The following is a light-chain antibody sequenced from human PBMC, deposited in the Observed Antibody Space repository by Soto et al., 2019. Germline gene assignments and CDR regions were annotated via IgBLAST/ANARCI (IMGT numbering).Light chain of an antibody. CDR2: AAS. V-gene: IGKV1-39*01. J-gene: IGKJ1*01. CDR3: QQSFSTPRT. CDR1: QTISDF. Sequence: DIQMPQSPSSLSASIGDSVTITCRASQTISDFLNWYQMKPGKAPKLLIYAASSLQSGVPSRFSGSGSGTDFTLTISRLQPEDFATYTCQQSFSTPRTVGQGTKVDIK.